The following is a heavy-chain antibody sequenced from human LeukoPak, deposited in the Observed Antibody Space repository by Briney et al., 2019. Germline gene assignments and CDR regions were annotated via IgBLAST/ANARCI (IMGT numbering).Heavy chain of an antibody. D-gene: IGHD3-9*01. CDR3: AKDRAILGYDILTGFDY. CDR1: GFTFSSYA. V-gene: IGHV3-23*01. CDR2: ISGSGGST. J-gene: IGHJ4*02. Sequence: PGASLRLSCAASGFTFSSYAMSWVRQAPGEGLEWVPAISGSGGSTYYADSVKGRFTISRDNSKNTLYLQMNSLRAEDTAVYYCAKDRAILGYDILTGFDYWGQGTLVTVSS.